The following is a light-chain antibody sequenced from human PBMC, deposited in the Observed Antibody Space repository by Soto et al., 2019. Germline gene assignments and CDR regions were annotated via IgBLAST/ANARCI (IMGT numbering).Light chain of an antibody. Sequence: QPVLTQPPSVSGAPGQRVTISCTGSGSTIGAGYDVHWYQQLPGTVPKLLIYNNNNRPSGVPDRFSGSKSGTSASLAISGLQAEDEAEYYCSSYTNINTRACVFGTGTKLTVL. J-gene: IGLJ1*01. CDR2: NNN. CDR1: GSTIGAGYD. CDR3: SSYTNINTRACV. V-gene: IGLV1-40*01.